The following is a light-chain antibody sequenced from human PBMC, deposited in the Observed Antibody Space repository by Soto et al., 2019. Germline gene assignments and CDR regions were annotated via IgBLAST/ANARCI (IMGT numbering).Light chain of an antibody. CDR1: SSNIGNNY. CDR3: ATWDGSLPGEV. J-gene: IGLJ2*01. V-gene: IGLV1-51*01. Sequence: QSVLTQSPSVSAAPGQKVTISCSGSSSNIGNNYVSWYQQLPGIAPKLLIYDNNKRPSGIPDRFSGSKSGTSGTLDITGLQTGDEADYYCATWDGSLPGEVFGGGTKLTVL. CDR2: DNN.